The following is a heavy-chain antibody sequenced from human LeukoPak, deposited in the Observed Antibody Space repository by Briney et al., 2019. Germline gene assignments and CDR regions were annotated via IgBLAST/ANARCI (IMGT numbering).Heavy chain of an antibody. CDR2: VYSTGST. Sequence: SETLSLTCTVSSGSISSYYWSWIRKPAGEGLEWIGRVYSTGSTNYNPSLKSRVTMSVDTPKNQFSLKLTSVTAADTGVYYCARMFSGTYGGIDYWGQGTLVTVSS. V-gene: IGHV4-4*07. CDR1: SGSISSYY. D-gene: IGHD1-26*01. J-gene: IGHJ4*02. CDR3: ARMFSGTYGGIDY.